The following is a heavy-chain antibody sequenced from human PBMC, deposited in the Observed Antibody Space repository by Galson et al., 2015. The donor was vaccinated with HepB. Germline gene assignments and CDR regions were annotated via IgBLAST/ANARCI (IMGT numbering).Heavy chain of an antibody. CDR1: GFTFSDYF. D-gene: IGHD3-3*01. CDR2: ISSSGSTK. J-gene: IGHJ5*02. Sequence: SLRLSCAASGFTFSDYFMSWIRQAPGKGLEWISYISSSGSTKYYADSVKGRFTISRDNANNSLYLQMNSLRAEDTAVYYCAKDYTYYDFWSGYSNNWFDPWGQGTLVTVSS. V-gene: IGHV3-11*01. CDR3: AKDYTYYDFWSGYSNNWFDP.